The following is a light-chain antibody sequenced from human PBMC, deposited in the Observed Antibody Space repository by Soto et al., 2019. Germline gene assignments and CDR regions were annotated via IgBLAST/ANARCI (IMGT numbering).Light chain of an antibody. J-gene: IGKJ1*01. CDR2: GAS. CDR3: QQYGNSPWT. V-gene: IGKV3-20*01. Sequence: EIVLTQSPATLSVSAGERATLSCRASQSVSRNLAWYQQKPGQAPRLRLYGASSRATGIPDRFSGSGSGTDFTLTISRLEPEDFAVDYCQQYGNSPWTFGQGTKVDIK. CDR1: QSVSRN.